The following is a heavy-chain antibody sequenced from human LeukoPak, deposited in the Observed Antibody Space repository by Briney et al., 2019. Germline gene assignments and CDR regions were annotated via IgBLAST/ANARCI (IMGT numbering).Heavy chain of an antibody. V-gene: IGHV1-18*04. CDR1: GYTFTSYG. CDR2: ISAYNGNT. Sequence: ASVKVSCKASGYTFTSYGISWVRQAPGQGLEWMGWISAYNGNTNYAQKLQGRVTMTTDTSTSTAYMELRSLRSDDTAVYYCARAARYCSSTSCYVFDYWGQETLVTVSS. CDR3: ARAARYCSSTSCYVFDY. J-gene: IGHJ4*02. D-gene: IGHD2-2*01.